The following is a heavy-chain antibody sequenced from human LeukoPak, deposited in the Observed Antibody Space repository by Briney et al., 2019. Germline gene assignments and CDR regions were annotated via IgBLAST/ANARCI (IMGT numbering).Heavy chain of an antibody. Sequence: GGSLRLSCAASGFIFDDYGLSWVRQAPGKGLEWVSGINWNGGSTGYGDSVKGRFTISRDNAKNSLYLQMNSLRAEDTALYYCARAFKYSMSGYYFDYWGQGTLVTVSS. CDR2: INWNGGST. V-gene: IGHV3-20*04. CDR3: ARAFKYSMSGYYFDY. D-gene: IGHD2-21*01. J-gene: IGHJ4*02. CDR1: GFIFDDYG.